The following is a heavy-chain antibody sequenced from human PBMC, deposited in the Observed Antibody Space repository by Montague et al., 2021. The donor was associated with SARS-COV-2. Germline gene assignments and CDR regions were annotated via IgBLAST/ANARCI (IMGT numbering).Heavy chain of an antibody. V-gene: IGHV3-30*18. CDR3: AKDQGDCSSSRCFRGWTYYYYGMDV. CDR1: GFTFSSYG. D-gene: IGHD2-2*01. Sequence: SLRLSCAASGFTFSSYGIHWVRQAPGKGLEWVAVISYDGSNKHYSDSVXGRFTISRDNSKNTLYLQMNSLRAEDTAVYYCAKDQGDCSSSRCFRGWTYYYYGMDVWGQGTTVTVSS. J-gene: IGHJ6*02. CDR2: ISYDGSNK.